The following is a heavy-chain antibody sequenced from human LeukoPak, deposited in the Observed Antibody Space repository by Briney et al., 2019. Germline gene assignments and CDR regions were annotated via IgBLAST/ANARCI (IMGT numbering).Heavy chain of an antibody. V-gene: IGHV1-2*02. CDR1: GYTFTCYY. D-gene: IGHD3-22*01. CDR3: ARXYYDSSDYXYFQH. Sequence: VKVSXXASGYTFTCYYMHWVRQAPGQGLEWMGWINPDSGGTNYAQKFQGRVTMTRDTYISTAYMELSRLRSDDTAVYYCARXYYDSSDYXYFQHWGQGTLVTVSS. CDR2: INPDSGGT. J-gene: IGHJ1*01.